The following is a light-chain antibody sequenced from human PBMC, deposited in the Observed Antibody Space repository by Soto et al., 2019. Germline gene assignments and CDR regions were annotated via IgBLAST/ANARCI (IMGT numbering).Light chain of an antibody. CDR2: DAS. V-gene: IGKV1-5*01. Sequence: DIQMTQSPSTLSASVGDRVTITCRASQTISNWLAWYQQKPGKAPRLLIYDASTLESGVPSRFSGSASGTEFTLTISSLQPDDFATYYCQHHTFGQGTKLEIK. J-gene: IGKJ2*01. CDR3: QHHT. CDR1: QTISNW.